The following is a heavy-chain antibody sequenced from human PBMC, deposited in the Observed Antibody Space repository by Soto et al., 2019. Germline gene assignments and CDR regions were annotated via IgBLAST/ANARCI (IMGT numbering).Heavy chain of an antibody. CDR2: INHSGST. V-gene: IGHV4-34*01. D-gene: IGHD3-3*01. J-gene: IGHJ4*02. CDR3: ARDSGDFWSGYSIDY. Sequence: SETLSLTCAVYGGSFSGYNWSWIRQPPGKGLEWIGEINHSGSTNYNPSLKSRVTISVDTSKNQFSLKLSSVTAADTAVYYCARDSGDFWSGYSIDYWGQGTLVTVSS. CDR1: GGSFSGYN.